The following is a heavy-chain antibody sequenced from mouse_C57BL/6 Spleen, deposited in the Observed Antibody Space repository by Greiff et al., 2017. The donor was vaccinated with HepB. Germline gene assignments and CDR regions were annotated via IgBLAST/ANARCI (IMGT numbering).Heavy chain of an antibody. CDR1: GFTFSSYG. D-gene: IGHD1-1*01. CDR2: ISSGGSYT. Sequence: EVQRVESGGDLVKPGGSLKLSCAASGFTFSSYGMSWVRQTPDKRLEWVATISSGGSYTYYPDSVKGRFTISRDNAKNTLYLQMSSLKSEDTAMYYCARLYYYGSSYVGYFDVWGTGTTVTVSS. J-gene: IGHJ1*03. CDR3: ARLYYYGSSYVGYFDV. V-gene: IGHV5-6*01.